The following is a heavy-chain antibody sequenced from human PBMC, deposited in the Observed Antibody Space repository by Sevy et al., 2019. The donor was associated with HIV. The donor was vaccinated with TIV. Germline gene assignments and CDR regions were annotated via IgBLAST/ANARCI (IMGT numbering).Heavy chain of an antibody. D-gene: IGHD1-26*01. CDR2: IKQDGSQK. CDR1: GFTFSNYW. CDR3: GTFKEVG. V-gene: IGHV3-7*01. J-gene: IGHJ4*02. Sequence: GESLKISCAASGFTFSNYWMSWVRQAPGKGLEWVANIKQDGSQKYYVDSVKGRFTISRDNAKNSLFLQMNSLRAEDTAVHSCGTFKEVGWGQGTLVTVSS.